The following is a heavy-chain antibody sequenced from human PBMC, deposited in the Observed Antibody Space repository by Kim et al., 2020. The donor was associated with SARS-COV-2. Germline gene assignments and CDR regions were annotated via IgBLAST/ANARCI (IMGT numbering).Heavy chain of an antibody. Sequence: GGSLRLSCAASGFTFSSYSMNWVRQAPGKGLEWVSYISSSSSTIYYADSVKGRFTISRDNAKNSLYLQMNSLRDEDTAVYYCARDRGDCSSTSCYSGWFDPWGQGTLVTVSS. CDR1: GFTFSSYS. D-gene: IGHD2-2*02. V-gene: IGHV3-48*02. CDR3: ARDRGDCSSTSCYSGWFDP. J-gene: IGHJ5*02. CDR2: ISSSSSTI.